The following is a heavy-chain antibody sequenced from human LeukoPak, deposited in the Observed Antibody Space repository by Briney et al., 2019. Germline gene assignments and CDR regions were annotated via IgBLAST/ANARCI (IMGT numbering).Heavy chain of an antibody. Sequence: QSGRSLRLSCAASGFTFSSYGMHWVRQAPGKGLEWVAVISYDGSNKYYADSVKGRFTISRDNSKNTLYLQMNSLRAEDTAVYYCAKDSMNHGDYLDYWGQGTLVTVSS. J-gene: IGHJ4*02. CDR1: GFTFSSYG. V-gene: IGHV3-30*18. D-gene: IGHD2/OR15-2a*01. CDR2: ISYDGSNK. CDR3: AKDSMNHGDYLDY.